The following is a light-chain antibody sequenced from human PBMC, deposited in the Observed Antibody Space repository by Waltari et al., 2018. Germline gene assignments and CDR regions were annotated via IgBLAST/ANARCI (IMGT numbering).Light chain of an antibody. CDR2: NNS. Sequence: QSVLTQPPSASGTPGQRVTISCSGSSSTIGINTVNWYQQLPGPAPKLFIFNNSRRPSGVPDRFSGSKSGTSASLAISGLQSEDEADYYCAAWDDSLSAYVFGTGTKVTVL. CDR1: SSTIGINT. J-gene: IGLJ1*01. V-gene: IGLV1-44*01. CDR3: AAWDDSLSAYV.